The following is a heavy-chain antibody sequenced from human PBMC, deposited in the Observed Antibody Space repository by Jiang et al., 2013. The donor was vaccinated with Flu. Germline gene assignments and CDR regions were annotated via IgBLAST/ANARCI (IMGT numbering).Heavy chain of an antibody. Sequence: GLVKPSQTLSLTCTVSGGSISSGGYYWSWIRQHPGKGLEWIGYIYYSGSTYYNPSLKSRVTISVDTSKNQFSLKLSSVTAADTAVYYCARDHFMTTVNRDDSFDIWGQGTMVTVSS. D-gene: IGHD4-17*01. V-gene: IGHV4-31*03. CDR3: ARDHFMTTVNRDDSFDI. J-gene: IGHJ3*02. CDR1: GGSISSGGYY. CDR2: IYYSGST.